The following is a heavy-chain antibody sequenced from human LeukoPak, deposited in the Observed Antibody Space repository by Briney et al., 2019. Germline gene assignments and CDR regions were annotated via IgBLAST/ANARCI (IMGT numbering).Heavy chain of an antibody. J-gene: IGHJ4*02. V-gene: IGHV3-23*01. CDR3: AKGNYYDSSGHYRYYFDY. CDR2: ISGSGGST. Sequence: GGSLRLSCAASGFTFSSYAMSWVRQAPGKGLEWVSAISGSGGSTYYADSVKGRFTISRDNSKNTLYLQMNSLRAEDTAVYYCAKGNYYDSSGHYRYYFDYWGQGTLVTVSS. CDR1: GFTFSSYA. D-gene: IGHD3-22*01.